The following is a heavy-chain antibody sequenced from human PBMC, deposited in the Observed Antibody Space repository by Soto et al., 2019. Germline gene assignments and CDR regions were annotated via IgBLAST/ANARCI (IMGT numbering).Heavy chain of an antibody. V-gene: IGHV1-18*04. Sequence: QVQLVQSGAEVKKPGASVKVSCKASGYTFTSYGISWVRQAPGQGLEWMGWISAYNGNTNYAQKLQGRVTMTTDTSTSTASMELRSLRSDDTAVNYCAGSSIKGYSSGWYRPRENYGMDVGGQGTTVTVSS. J-gene: IGHJ6*02. D-gene: IGHD6-19*01. CDR1: GYTFTSYG. CDR3: AGSSIKGYSSGWYRPRENYGMDV. CDR2: ISAYNGNT.